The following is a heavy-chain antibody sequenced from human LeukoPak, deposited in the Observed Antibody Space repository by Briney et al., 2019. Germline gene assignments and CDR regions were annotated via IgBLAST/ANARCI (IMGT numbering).Heavy chain of an antibody. D-gene: IGHD5-18*01. CDR2: IDSDGSST. CDR1: GFTFSNYW. CDR3: ARPDQRGYTYGSFDP. V-gene: IGHV3-74*01. Sequence: PGGSLRLSCAASGFTFSNYWMHWVRQAPGKGLVWVSRIDSDGSSTTYADSVKGRFTISRDNAKNTLYLQMNSLRAEDTAVYYCARPDQRGYTYGSFDPWSQGTLVTVSS. J-gene: IGHJ5*02.